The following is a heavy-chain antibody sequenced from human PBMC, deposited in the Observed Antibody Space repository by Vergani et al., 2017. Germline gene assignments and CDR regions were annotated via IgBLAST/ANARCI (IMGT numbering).Heavy chain of an antibody. V-gene: IGHV3-74*01. J-gene: IGHJ3*02. Sequence: EVQLVESGGGLVQPGGSLRLSCAASGFTFSSYWMHWVRQAPGKGLVWVSRINSEGSSTSYADSVKGRFTISRDNAKNTLYLQMNSLRAEDTAVYYCARYQLLYGAFDIWGQGTMVTVSS. CDR1: GFTFSSYW. CDR3: ARYQLLYGAFDI. CDR2: INSEGSST. D-gene: IGHD2-2*02.